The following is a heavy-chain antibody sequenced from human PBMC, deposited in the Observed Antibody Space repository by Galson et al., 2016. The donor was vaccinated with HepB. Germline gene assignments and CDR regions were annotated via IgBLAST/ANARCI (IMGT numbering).Heavy chain of an antibody. J-gene: IGHJ4*02. Sequence: LRLSCAASGFTFSSHAMSWVRQASGKGLEWVSGISDSGGSAYYADSVKGRFSISRDTSKNTLYLQMNSPCAEDTALYFCAKVRGDYASHYYFDYWGQGTPVTVSS. CDR3: AKVRGDYASHYYFDY. CDR1: GFTFSSHA. V-gene: IGHV3-23*01. D-gene: IGHD4-17*01. CDR2: ISDSGGSA.